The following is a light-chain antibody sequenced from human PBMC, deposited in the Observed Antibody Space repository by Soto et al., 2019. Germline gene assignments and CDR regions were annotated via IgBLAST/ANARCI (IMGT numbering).Light chain of an antibody. CDR1: SSDVGGYNY. CDR2: EVN. Sequence: QSALTQPPSASGSPGQSVTISCTGTSSDVGGYNYVSWYQQHPGKAPKVMIYEVNKRPSGVPDRFSGSKSGNTASLTVSGLQAEDEADYHCSSYADGKIYVFGTGTKVTVL. J-gene: IGLJ1*01. V-gene: IGLV2-8*01. CDR3: SSYADGKIYV.